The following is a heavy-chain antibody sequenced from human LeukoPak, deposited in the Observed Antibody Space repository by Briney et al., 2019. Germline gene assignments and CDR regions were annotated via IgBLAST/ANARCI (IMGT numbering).Heavy chain of an antibody. Sequence: GGSLRLSCAASGFTFSSYSMNWVRQAPGKGLVWVSRINSDGSSTSYADSVKGRFTISRDNAKNTLYLQMNSLRAEDTAVYYCARDGFSSSWAYYYYYYGMDVWGQGTTVTVSS. V-gene: IGHV3-74*01. J-gene: IGHJ6*02. CDR2: INSDGSST. CDR1: GFTFSSYS. D-gene: IGHD6-13*01. CDR3: ARDGFSSSWAYYYYYYGMDV.